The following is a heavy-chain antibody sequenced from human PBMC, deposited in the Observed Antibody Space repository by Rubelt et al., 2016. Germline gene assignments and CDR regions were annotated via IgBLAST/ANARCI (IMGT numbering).Heavy chain of an antibody. CDR2: IYHSGST. J-gene: IGHJ4*02. CDR3: ARGRYSGYDLVDFDY. D-gene: IGHD5-12*01. CDR1: GYSISSGYY. V-gene: IGHV4-38-2*02. Sequence: QVQLQESGPGLVKPSETLSLTCTVSGYSISSGYYWGWIRQPPGKGLEWIGSIYHSGSTYYNPSLKSQVTISGGTSKNQFALKLSSVTAADTAVYYCARGRYSGYDLVDFDYWGQGTLVTVSS.